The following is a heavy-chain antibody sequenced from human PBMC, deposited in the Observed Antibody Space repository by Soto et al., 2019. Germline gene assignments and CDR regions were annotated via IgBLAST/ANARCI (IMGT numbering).Heavy chain of an antibody. CDR2: ISSSSSNK. Sequence: EVQLVESGGGLVKPGGSLRLSCAASGFTFSSYSMNWVRQAPGKGLERVSCISSSSSNKYYADSVKGRFTISRDNAKNSLYLQMNSLRAEDTAVYYCARDRGSSGWYAGGWFDPWGQGTLVTVSS. CDR1: GFTFSSYS. CDR3: ARDRGSSGWYAGGWFDP. D-gene: IGHD6-19*01. V-gene: IGHV3-21*01. J-gene: IGHJ5*02.